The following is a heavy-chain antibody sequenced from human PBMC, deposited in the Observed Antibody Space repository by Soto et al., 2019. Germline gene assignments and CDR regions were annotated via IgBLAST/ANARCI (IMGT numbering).Heavy chain of an antibody. J-gene: IGHJ5*02. V-gene: IGHV4-59*12. CDR3: ARRLVNRPVDP. Sequence: SETLSLTCTVSGGSISSYYWSWIRQPPGKGLEWIGYIYYSGSTNYNPSLKSRVTISVDTSKNQFSLNLNSVSAADTAVYYCARRLVNRPVDPWGQGTLVTVSS. CDR1: GGSISSYY. D-gene: IGHD2-15*01. CDR2: IYYSGST.